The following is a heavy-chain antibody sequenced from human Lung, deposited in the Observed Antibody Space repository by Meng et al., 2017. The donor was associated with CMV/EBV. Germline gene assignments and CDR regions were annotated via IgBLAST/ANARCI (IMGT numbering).Heavy chain of an antibody. CDR1: GGTFSSYT. D-gene: IGHD3-22*01. CDR3: ARGSYYDSSGYYSTSDWFDP. Sequence: SXXVFXKASGGTFSSYTISWVRQAPGQGLEWMRRIIPILGIANYAQKFQGRVTITADKSTSTAYMELSSLRSEDTAVYYCARGSYYDSSGYYSTSDWFDPWXQGTLVTVSS. CDR2: IIPILGIA. J-gene: IGHJ5*02. V-gene: IGHV1-69*02.